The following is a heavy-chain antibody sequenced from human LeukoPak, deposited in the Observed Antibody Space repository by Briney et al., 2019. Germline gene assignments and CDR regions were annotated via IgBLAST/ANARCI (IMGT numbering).Heavy chain of an antibody. CDR3: ARDTGYYFGSGNYLYYFDY. Sequence: SETLSLTCTVFGGSISSYYWSWIRQPAGKGLEWIGRMYTSGSTNYNPSLKSRVTMSVDTSKNQFSLKLSSVTAADTAAYYCARDTGYYFGSGNYLYYFDYWGQGTLVTVSS. V-gene: IGHV4-4*07. CDR1: GGSISSYY. J-gene: IGHJ4*02. CDR2: MYTSGST. D-gene: IGHD3-10*01.